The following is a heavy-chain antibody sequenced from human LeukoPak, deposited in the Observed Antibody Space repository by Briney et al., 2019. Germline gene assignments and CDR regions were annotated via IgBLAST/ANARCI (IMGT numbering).Heavy chain of an antibody. D-gene: IGHD3-10*01. CDR1: GFTFSSYN. J-gene: IGHJ4*02. V-gene: IGHV3-21*01. CDR3: ARDFWFRELLPTYFDY. Sequence: GGSLRLSCAASGFTFSSYNMNWVRQAPGKGLEWVSFISSSSDYIYYADSLKGRFTISRDNAKNSVYLQMNSLRADDTAVYYCARDFWFRELLPTYFDYWGQGTLVTVSS. CDR2: ISSSSDYI.